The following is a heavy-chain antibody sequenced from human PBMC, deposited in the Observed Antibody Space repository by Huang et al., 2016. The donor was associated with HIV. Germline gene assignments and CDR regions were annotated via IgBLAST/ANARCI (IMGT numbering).Heavy chain of an antibody. Sequence: QVQLQESGPGLVKPSATLSLTCTVSRGSISYHYWSWIRRTPGTGVEWIGSIYYRGSTNYNSARESRVTMLFDTYENQLALKCSSVTAAETARYYCARGGYTYGFYWYFDLWGRGTLVTVSS. V-gene: IGHV4-59*11. CDR3: ARGGYTYGFYWYFDL. D-gene: IGHD5-18*01. CDR1: RGSISYHY. J-gene: IGHJ2*01. CDR2: IYYRGST.